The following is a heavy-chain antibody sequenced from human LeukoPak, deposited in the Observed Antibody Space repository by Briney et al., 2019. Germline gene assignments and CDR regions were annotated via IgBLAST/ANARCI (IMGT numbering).Heavy chain of an antibody. CDR3: ARGVVGATLNYYGMDV. V-gene: IGHV4-34*01. CDR2: INHSGSS. J-gene: IGHJ6*02. CDR1: GGSFSGYY. D-gene: IGHD1-26*01. Sequence: SETLSLTCAVYGGSFSGYYWSWIRQPPGKGLEWIGEINHSGSSNYNPSLKSRVTISVDTSTNQFSLKLSSVTAADTAVYYCARGVVGATLNYYGMDVWGQGTTVTVSS.